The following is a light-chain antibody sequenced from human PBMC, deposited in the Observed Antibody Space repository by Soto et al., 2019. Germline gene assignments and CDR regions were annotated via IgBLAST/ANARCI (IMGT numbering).Light chain of an antibody. Sequence: IHLTQSPSSLSSSLGDRVTISCLSSQLINGYLNWYQQKPGKAPRRLIYTASNLQSGVPSRFSGNRPGTDLTIIITDLHPEDFETYYCQKNYSTIRKFGQGNKVDIK. CDR2: TAS. J-gene: IGKJ1*01. CDR3: QKNYSTIRK. CDR1: QLINGY. V-gene: IGKV1-39*01.